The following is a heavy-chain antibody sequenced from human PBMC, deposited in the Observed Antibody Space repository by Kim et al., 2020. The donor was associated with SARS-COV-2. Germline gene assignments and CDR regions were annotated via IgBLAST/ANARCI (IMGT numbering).Heavy chain of an antibody. Sequence: GGSLRLSCAASGFTFSSYAMHWVRQAPGKGLEYVSAISSNGGSTYYANSVKGRFTISRDNSKNTLYLQMGSLRAEDMAVYYCARAIPTSPVAFDIWGQGT. D-gene: IGHD2-21*01. J-gene: IGHJ3*02. CDR1: GFTFSSYA. CDR2: ISSNGGST. V-gene: IGHV3-64*01. CDR3: ARAIPTSPVAFDI.